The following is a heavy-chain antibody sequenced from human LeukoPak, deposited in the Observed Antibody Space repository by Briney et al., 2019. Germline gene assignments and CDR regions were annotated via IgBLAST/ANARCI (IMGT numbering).Heavy chain of an antibody. CDR1: GFTFSNYG. V-gene: IGHV3-23*01. CDR2: ISGSGYDT. CDR3: APRAIITYDRYIDY. Sequence: GGSLRLSCAASGFTFSNYGMTWVRQAPGKGLEWVSEISGSGYDTYYADSVKGRFTISRDNSKNTLSLQMNSLSAEDTAGYFCAPRAIITYDRYIDYWGKGTLVSVSS. D-gene: IGHD5-12*01. J-gene: IGHJ4*02.